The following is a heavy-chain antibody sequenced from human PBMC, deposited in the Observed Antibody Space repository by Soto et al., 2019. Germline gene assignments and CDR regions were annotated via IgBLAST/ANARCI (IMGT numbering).Heavy chain of an antibody. J-gene: IGHJ4*02. D-gene: IGHD2-15*01. CDR1: GGSFSSHG. CDR3: ARTRFSGGWTFGC. V-gene: IGHV1-69*19. CDR2: IVSIFGSA. Sequence: QVELVQSGAEVKMPGSSVKVSCKASGGSFSSHGISWVRQAPGQGLEWMGGIVSIFGSAAYAQKFQGRVTITADESTGSAYLDLRKLRSNVTAVSYCARTRFSGGWTFGCWGQGTLVTVSS.